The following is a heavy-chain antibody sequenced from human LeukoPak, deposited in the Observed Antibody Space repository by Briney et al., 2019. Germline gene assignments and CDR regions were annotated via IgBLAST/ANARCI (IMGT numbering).Heavy chain of an antibody. V-gene: IGHV4-59*08. CDR2: IYYTGIT. D-gene: IGHD2-2*01. J-gene: IGHJ4*02. CDR3: ARGAPPGVPAALPNFDY. CDR1: GGSISSDY. Sequence: PSETLSLTCTVSGGSISSDYWNWIRQPPGKGLEWIGFIYYTGITNYNPSLKSRVTISLDTSKNQFSLRLYSVTAADTAVYYCARGAPPGVPAALPNFDYWGQGTLVTVSS.